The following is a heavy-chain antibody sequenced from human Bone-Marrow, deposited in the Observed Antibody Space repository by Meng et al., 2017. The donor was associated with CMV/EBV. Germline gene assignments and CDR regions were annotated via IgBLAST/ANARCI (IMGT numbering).Heavy chain of an antibody. CDR1: GGSISSSSYY. D-gene: IGHD1-14*01. CDR2: LYNSGST. CDR3: ARAVDGTGPGY. V-gene: IGHV4-61*01. J-gene: IGHJ4*02. Sequence: SETLSLTCTVSGGSISSSSYYWSWIRQPPGKGLEWIGYLYNSGSTDYNPSLKSRATISLDTSKNQFSLKLSSVTAADTAVYFCARAVDGTGPGYWGQGTLVTVSS.